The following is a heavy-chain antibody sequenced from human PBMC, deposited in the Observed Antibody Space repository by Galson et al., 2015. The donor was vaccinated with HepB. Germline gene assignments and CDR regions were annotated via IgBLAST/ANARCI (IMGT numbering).Heavy chain of an antibody. CDR2: VDPSDSYT. CDR3: ARGSGGFDS. D-gene: IGHD2-15*01. J-gene: IGHJ5*01. V-gene: IGHV5-10-1*01. Sequence: QSGAEVKKPGESLRISCESSGYSFTTYWINWVRQMPGKGLEWMGRVDPSDSYTNYSPSFQGHVTISTDKSISTAYLQWSSLRASDTAMYYCARGSGGFDSWGQGSLFTVSS. CDR1: GYSFTTYW.